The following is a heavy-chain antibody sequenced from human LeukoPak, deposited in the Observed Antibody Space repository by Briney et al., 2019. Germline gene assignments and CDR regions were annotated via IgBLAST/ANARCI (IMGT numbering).Heavy chain of an antibody. J-gene: IGHJ4*02. CDR2: ISERGDRT. CDR1: GFTFNEYA. CDR3: AKRGYYDSSGFSPLTY. D-gene: IGHD3-22*01. Sequence: GGSLRLSCAASGFTFNEYAMNWVRQAPGKGLEWVSGISERGDRTPSAASVKGRFTISRDNSRNILYLQMNSLRADDTAVYYCAKRGYYDSSGFSPLTYWGQGTLVTVSS. V-gene: IGHV3-23*01.